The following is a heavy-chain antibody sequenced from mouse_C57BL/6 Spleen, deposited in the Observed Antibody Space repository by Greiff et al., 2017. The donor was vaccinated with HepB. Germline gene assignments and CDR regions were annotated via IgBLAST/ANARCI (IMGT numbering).Heavy chain of an antibody. J-gene: IGHJ4*01. V-gene: IGHV1-64*01. CDR2: IHPNSGST. Sequence: QVQLQQPGAELVKPGASVKLSCKASGYTFTSYWMHWVKQRPGQGLEWIGMIHPNSGSTNYNEKFKSKATLTVDKSSSTAYMQLSSLTSEDSAVYYCARFFGSSYVDYAMDYWGQGTSVTVSS. CDR3: ARFFGSSYVDYAMDY. D-gene: IGHD1-1*01. CDR1: GYTFTSYW.